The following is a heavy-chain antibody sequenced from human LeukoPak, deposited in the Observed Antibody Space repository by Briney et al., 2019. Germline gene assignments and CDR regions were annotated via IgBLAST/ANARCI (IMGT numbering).Heavy chain of an antibody. V-gene: IGHV4-34*01. J-gene: IGHJ4*02. D-gene: IGHD6-19*01. CDR1: GGSFSGYY. CDR2: INHSGST. CDR3: ARHDSSAWYGGVDH. Sequence: SETLSLTCAVYGGSFSGYYWTWIRQPPGKGLEWIGEINHSGSTNYNPSLKSRVTMSVDTSKNQFSLKLSSVTAADTAVYYCARHDSSAWYGGVDHWGQGTLVTVSS.